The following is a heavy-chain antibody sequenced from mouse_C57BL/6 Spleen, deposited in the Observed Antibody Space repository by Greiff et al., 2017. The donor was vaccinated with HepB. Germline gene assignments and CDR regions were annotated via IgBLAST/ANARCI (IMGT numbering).Heavy chain of an antibody. CDR2: IYPSDSET. J-gene: IGHJ3*01. V-gene: IGHV1-52*01. CDR1: GYTFTSYW. CDR3: ARSDYGYDVPFAY. D-gene: IGHD2-2*01. Sequence: QVQLQQPGAELVRPGSSVKLSCKASGYTFTSYWMHWVKQSPIQGLEWIGNIYPSDSETHYNQKFKDKATLTVDKSSSTAYMQLSSLTSEDSAVYYCARSDYGYDVPFAYWGQGTLVTVSA.